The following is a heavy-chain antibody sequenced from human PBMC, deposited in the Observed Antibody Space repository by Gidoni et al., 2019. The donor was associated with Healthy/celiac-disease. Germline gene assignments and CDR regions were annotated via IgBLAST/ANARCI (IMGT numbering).Heavy chain of an antibody. D-gene: IGHD6-13*01. J-gene: IGHJ4*02. Sequence: EVQLVESGGGLVQPGGSLRLSCAASGFTFSSYSMNWVRQAPGKGLEWVSYISSSSSTIYYADSVKGRFTISRDNAKNSLYLQMNSLRAEDTAVYYCASRGIAAAGSRYYWGQGTLVTVSS. CDR2: ISSSSSTI. CDR1: GFTFSSYS. V-gene: IGHV3-48*04. CDR3: ASRGIAAAGSRYY.